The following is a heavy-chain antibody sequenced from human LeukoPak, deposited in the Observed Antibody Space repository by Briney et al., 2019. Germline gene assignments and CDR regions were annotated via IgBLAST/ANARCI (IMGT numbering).Heavy chain of an antibody. CDR3: ARVRIVVVPAAIPGHFDY. V-gene: IGHV4-34*01. CDR1: YY. J-gene: IGHJ4*02. D-gene: IGHD2-2*02. Sequence: YYWSWIRQPPGXGLEWIGEINHSGSTNYNPSLKSRVTISVDTSKNQFSLKLSSVTAADTAVYYCARVRIVVVPAAIPGHFDYWGQGTLVTVSS. CDR2: INHSGST.